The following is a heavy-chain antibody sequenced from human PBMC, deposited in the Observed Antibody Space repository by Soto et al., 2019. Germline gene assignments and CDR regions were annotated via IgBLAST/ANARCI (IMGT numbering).Heavy chain of an antibody. CDR3: ASGPSGDYRYYYYMDV. Sequence: QVQLVQSGAEVKKPGASVKVSCKASGYTFTSYGISWVRQAPGQGLEWMGWISAYNGNTNYAQKLQGKVTMTTDTSTSTAYMELRSLSSDDTAVYYCASGPSGDYRYYYYMDVWGKGTTVTVSS. V-gene: IGHV1-18*01. CDR2: ISAYNGNT. J-gene: IGHJ6*03. D-gene: IGHD4-17*01. CDR1: GYTFTSYG.